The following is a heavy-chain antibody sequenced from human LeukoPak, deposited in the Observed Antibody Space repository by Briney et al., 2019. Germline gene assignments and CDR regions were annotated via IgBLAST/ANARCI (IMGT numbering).Heavy chain of an antibody. V-gene: IGHV3-30*14. CDR2: ITYDGGNE. D-gene: IGHD3-22*01. Sequence: GGSLRLSCAASGFSFKDYNMHWVRQAPGKGLEWVAVITYDGGNEYYTDSVKGRFTISRDNSKNTLYLQMNSLRAEDTAVYYCARKTDSGGQGDYWGPGTLVTVSS. J-gene: IGHJ4*02. CDR3: ARKTDSGGQGDY. CDR1: GFSFKDYN.